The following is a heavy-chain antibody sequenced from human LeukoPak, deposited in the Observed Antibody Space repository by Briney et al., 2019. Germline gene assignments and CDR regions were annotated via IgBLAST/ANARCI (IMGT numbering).Heavy chain of an antibody. CDR1: GYTFTGYY. CDR3: ARVEGLRFLEWLLNY. Sequence: ASVKVSRKASGYTFTGYYLHWVRQAPGQGLEWMGRINPNSGGTNYAQKFQGRVTMTRDTSISTAYMELSGLRSDDTAVCYCARVEGLRFLEWLLNYWGQGTLVTVSS. CDR2: INPNSGGT. V-gene: IGHV1-2*06. D-gene: IGHD3-3*01. J-gene: IGHJ4*02.